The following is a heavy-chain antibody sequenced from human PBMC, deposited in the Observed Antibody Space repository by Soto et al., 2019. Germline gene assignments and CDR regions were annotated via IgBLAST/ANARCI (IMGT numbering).Heavy chain of an antibody. CDR2: LPEIGTNT. CDR1: GFTFSNYG. Sequence: EVQLLESGGGLVQPGGSLRLSCAASGFTFSNYGMSWVRQAPGKGLEWVSALPEIGTNTYYADSVKGRFTISRDNSKNTLFLQINNLRAGDTAVYYCAKKSGVGATWYFDYWGQRTLVTVSS. CDR3: AKKSGVGATWYFDY. V-gene: IGHV3-23*01. J-gene: IGHJ4*02. D-gene: IGHD1-26*01.